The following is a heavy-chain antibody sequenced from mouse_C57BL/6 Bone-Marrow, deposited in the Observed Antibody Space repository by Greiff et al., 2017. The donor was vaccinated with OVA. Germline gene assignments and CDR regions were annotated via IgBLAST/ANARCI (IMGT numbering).Heavy chain of an antibody. V-gene: IGHV1-31*01. J-gene: IGHJ3*01. CDR2: IYPYNGVS. CDR3: ARFEYFAWLAY. D-gene: IGHD5-1*01. Sequence: VHVKQSGPELVKPGASVKISCKASGYSFTGYYMHWVKQSHGNILDWIGYIYPYNGVSSYNQKFKGKATLTVDKSSSTAYMELRSLTSEDSAVYYGARFEYFAWLAYWGQGTLVTVSA. CDR1: GYSFTGYY.